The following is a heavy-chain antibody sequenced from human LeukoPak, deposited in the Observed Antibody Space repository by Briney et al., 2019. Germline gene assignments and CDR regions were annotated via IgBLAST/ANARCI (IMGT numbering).Heavy chain of an antibody. V-gene: IGHV4-59*08. CDR2: GHYSGTT. Sequence: PSETLSLTCTVSGVSINSHYWSWIRQSPGKGLEWIAYGHYSGTTNYNPSLKSRVTILVDTSKNQFSLKLTSVSAADTAMYYCARHGTGTGYPLDYWGLGTLVTVSS. D-gene: IGHD3/OR15-3a*01. CDR1: GVSINSHY. J-gene: IGHJ4*02. CDR3: ARHGTGTGYPLDY.